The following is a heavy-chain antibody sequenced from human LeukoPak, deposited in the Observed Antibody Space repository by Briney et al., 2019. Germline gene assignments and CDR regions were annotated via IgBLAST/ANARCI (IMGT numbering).Heavy chain of an antibody. V-gene: IGHV3-20*04. CDR2: INSDGSST. Sequence: PGGSLRLSCAASGFTFDDYGMSWVRQAPGKGLEWVSGINSDGSSTSYADSVKGRFTISRDNAKNTLYLQMNSLRAEDTAVYYCARKGYQLLWGYYYYYMDVWGKGTTVTISS. CDR3: ARKGYQLLWGYYYYYMDV. J-gene: IGHJ6*03. D-gene: IGHD2-2*01. CDR1: GFTFDDYG.